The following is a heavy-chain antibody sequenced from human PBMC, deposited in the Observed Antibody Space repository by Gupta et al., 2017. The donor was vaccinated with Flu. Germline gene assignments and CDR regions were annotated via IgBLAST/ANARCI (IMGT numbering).Heavy chain of an antibody. CDR1: STYG. CDR3: VRDFLSAATAGLLYNWFDP. D-gene: IGHD2-2*01. Sequence: STYGLHWVRQAPGKGLEWLAAIPYDETNIFYGESVQGRFTISRDNSKNTLYLQMNSLRVEDTAMYYCVRDFLSAATAGLLYNWFDPWGQGTLVTVSS. J-gene: IGHJ5*02. V-gene: IGHV3-30*03. CDR2: IPYDETNI.